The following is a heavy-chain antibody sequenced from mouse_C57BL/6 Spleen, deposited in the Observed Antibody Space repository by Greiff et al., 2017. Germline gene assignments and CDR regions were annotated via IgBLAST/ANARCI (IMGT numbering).Heavy chain of an antibody. CDR1: GYAFSSSW. CDR3: AREDYGSSRAMDY. CDR2: IYPGDGDT. J-gene: IGHJ4*01. D-gene: IGHD1-1*01. Sequence: VQLQQSGPELVKPGASVKISCKASGYAFSSSWMNWVKQRPGKGLEWIGRIYPGDGDTNYNGKFKGKATLTADKSSSTAYMQLSSLTSEDSAVYFCAREDYGSSRAMDYWGQGTSVTVSS. V-gene: IGHV1-82*01.